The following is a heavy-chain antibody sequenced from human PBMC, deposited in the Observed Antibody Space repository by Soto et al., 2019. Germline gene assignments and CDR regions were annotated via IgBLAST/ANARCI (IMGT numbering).Heavy chain of an antibody. Sequence: EVQLVESGGGLVQPGGSLRLSCAASGFSFRDHYMDWVRQAPRKGLEWVGRIRNRANSYTTEYAASVKGRFTISRDDSKNSLYLEMNSLKTEDTAVYYCAREGGYCRDASCYRPPDCWGQGTLVIVSS. CDR1: GFSFRDHY. D-gene: IGHD2-15*01. J-gene: IGHJ4*02. CDR3: AREGGYCRDASCYRPPDC. CDR2: IRNRANSYTT. V-gene: IGHV3-72*01.